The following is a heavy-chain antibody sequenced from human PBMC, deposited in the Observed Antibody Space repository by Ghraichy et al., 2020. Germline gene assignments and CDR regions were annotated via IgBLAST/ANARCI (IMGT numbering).Heavy chain of an antibody. Sequence: ASVKVSCKASGYTFTSYGISWVRQAPGQGLEWMGWISAYNGNTNYAQKLQGRVTMTTDTSTSTAYMELRSLRSDDTAVYYCARVSYYYNSSGYPDYWYFDLWGRGTLVTVSS. V-gene: IGHV1-18*01. CDR1: GYTFTSYG. D-gene: IGHD3-22*01. J-gene: IGHJ2*01. CDR3: ARVSYYYNSSGYPDYWYFDL. CDR2: ISAYNGNT.